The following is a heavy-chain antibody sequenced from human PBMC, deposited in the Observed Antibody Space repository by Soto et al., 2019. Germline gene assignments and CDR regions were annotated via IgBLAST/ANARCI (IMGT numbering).Heavy chain of an antibody. Sequence: GGSLRLSCAASGFTFNNYAMSWVRRAPGRGLEWVSGISGSGGSTYYADSVKGRFTISRDNSRNTLYLQMNSLRAEDTAAYYCTKDRYHGEVDYWGQGALVTVSS. J-gene: IGHJ4*02. CDR3: TKDRYHGEVDY. D-gene: IGHD4-17*01. CDR2: ISGSGGST. CDR1: GFTFNNYA. V-gene: IGHV3-23*01.